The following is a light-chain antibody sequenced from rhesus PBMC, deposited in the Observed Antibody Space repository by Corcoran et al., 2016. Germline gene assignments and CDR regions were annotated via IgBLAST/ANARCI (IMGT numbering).Light chain of an antibody. V-gene: IGKV1-22*01. CDR2: KAS. CDR3: LQYSSSPYS. Sequence: DIQMTQSPSSLSASVGDKVTITCRASQGISSWLAWYQQKPGKAPKLLIDKASSLQSGVPSRIRGSGSGTDFTLTISRLQPEDFATCYCLQYSSSPYSFGQGTKVEIK. J-gene: IGKJ2*01. CDR1: QGISSW.